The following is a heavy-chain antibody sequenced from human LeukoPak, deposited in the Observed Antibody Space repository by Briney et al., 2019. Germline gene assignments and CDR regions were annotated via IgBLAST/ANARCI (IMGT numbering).Heavy chain of an antibody. V-gene: IGHV3-48*02. CDR2: ISRSSTTI. CDR1: GFTFSSYS. Sequence: GGSLRLSCAASGFTFSSYSMNWVRQAPGKGLEWLSYISRSSTTIYYADSVKGRFTISRDNAKNSLYLQMNSLRDEDTAVYYCARDSHLDFDYGAREPWSPSPQ. J-gene: IGHJ4*02. CDR3: ARDSHLDFDY.